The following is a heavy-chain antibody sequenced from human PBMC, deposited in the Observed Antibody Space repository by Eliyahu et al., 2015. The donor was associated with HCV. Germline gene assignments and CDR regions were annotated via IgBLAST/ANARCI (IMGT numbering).Heavy chain of an antibody. CDR3: AKDRLXSYGSGLIHY. CDR2: ISGSSGIT. Sequence: LACXASGFTFSNFAMSWVRQAPGKGLGXVSGISGSSGITDYAXSVKGRFXISRXNSKNTVYLQMXSLRGEDXAVYYCAKDRLXSYGSGLIHYWGQGTQVTVSS. J-gene: IGHJ4*02. V-gene: IGHV3-23*01. D-gene: IGHD3-10*01. CDR1: GFTFSNFA.